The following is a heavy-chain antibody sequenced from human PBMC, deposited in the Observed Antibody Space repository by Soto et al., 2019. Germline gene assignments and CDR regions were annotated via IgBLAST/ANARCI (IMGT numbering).Heavy chain of an antibody. J-gene: IGHJ4*01. CDR1: GGSLSGYY. CDR2: VNPGVIT. V-gene: IGHV4-34*01. CDR3: GRVVIKRAIQSMDY. Sequence: PSETPSLTCAVYGGSLSGYYWTWIRQHPGKGLEWIGEVNPGVITNYIPSVKSRLTISLDTSKKQVSLEMTSVTAADTAVYYCGRVVIKRAIQSMDYSGAGTMVTLSA.